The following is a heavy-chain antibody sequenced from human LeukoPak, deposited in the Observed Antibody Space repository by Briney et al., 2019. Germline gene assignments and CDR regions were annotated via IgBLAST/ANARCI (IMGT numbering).Heavy chain of an antibody. D-gene: IGHD3-22*01. V-gene: IGHV3-33*01. CDR3: VRDYYDSARYSRADM. Sequence: GGSLRLSCAPPGFTFTGSGMHWVRPAPGKGVGWVAVLWYDGSRKYNGDSVKGRFSISRDNSKNTLYLQRNNLSAEDTAVYYCVRDYYDSARYSRADMWGEGTMGTFSA. CDR1: GFTFTGSG. CDR2: LWYDGSRK. J-gene: IGHJ3*02.